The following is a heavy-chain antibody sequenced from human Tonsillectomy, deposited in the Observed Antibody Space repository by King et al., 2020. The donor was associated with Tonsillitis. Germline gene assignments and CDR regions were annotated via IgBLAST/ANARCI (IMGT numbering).Heavy chain of an antibody. J-gene: IGHJ3*02. CDR1: GGSIRSYY. V-gene: IGHV4-59*01. D-gene: IGHD6-19*01. CDR3: AREGVAGTKDAFDI. Sequence: QLQESGPGLVKPSETLSLTCTVSGGSIRSYYWSWIRQPPGMGLEWIGYVYYSGSTNYNPSLKSRVTISVDTSKNQFSLKLSSVTAADTAVYYRAREGVAGTKDAFDIWGQGTMVTVSS. CDR2: VYYSGST.